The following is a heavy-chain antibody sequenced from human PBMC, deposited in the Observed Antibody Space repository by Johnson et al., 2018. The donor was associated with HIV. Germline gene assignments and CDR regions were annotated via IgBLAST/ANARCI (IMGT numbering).Heavy chain of an antibody. Sequence: VQLVESGGGLVQPGGSLRLSCAASGFTFSSYAMSWVRQAPGKGLAWVSAISGSGGSTYYSDSVKGRFTISRDNSKNTLYLQMHSLRAGDTAVYYCARANDLSAFDIWGQGTMVTVSS. V-gene: IGHV3-23*04. CDR2: ISGSGGST. CDR3: ARANDLSAFDI. D-gene: IGHD1-1*01. CDR1: GFTFSSYA. J-gene: IGHJ3*02.